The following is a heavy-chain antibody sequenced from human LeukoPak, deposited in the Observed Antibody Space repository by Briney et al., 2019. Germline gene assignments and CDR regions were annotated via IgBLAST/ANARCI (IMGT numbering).Heavy chain of an antibody. CDR3: ARDLDYTWFDP. D-gene: IGHD3-3*01. J-gene: IGHJ5*02. Sequence: GESLRISCKGSGYTFTDYYIHWVRQAPGQGLEWMGWIYPKTGSTKCAQKFQDRVTMTRDTSISTVYMELSRLRSDDTAIYYCARDLDYTWFDPWGQGTLVTVSS. CDR2: IYPKTGST. CDR1: GYTFTDYY. V-gene: IGHV1-2*02.